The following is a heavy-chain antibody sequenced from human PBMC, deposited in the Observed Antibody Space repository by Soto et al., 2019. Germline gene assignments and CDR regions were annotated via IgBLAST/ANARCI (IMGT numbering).Heavy chain of an antibody. V-gene: IGHV1-18*01. D-gene: IGHD4-17*01. CDR2: ISAYNGNT. CDR3: ARGGRYGDYSFWFDP. CDR1: GYNFTSYG. Sequence: ASVKVSCKASGYNFTSYGISWVRQAPGQGLEWMGWISAYNGNTNYAQTLQGRVTMTTDTSTSTAYMELRSLRADDTAVYYCARGGRYGDYSFWFDPWGQGTTVTVSS. J-gene: IGHJ5*01.